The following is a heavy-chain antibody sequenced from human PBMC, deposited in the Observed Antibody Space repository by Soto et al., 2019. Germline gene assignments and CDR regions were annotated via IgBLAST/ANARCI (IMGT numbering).Heavy chain of an antibody. V-gene: IGHV1-69*13. J-gene: IGHJ5*02. CDR1: GGTFSSYA. Sequence: SVKVSCKASGGTFSSYAISWVRQAPGQGLEWMGGIIPIFGTANYAQKFQGRVTITADESTSTAYMELSSLRSEDTAVYYCARDHLDYYYDSSGYYPTWFDPWGQGTLVTVS. D-gene: IGHD3-22*01. CDR3: ARDHLDYYYDSSGYYPTWFDP. CDR2: IIPIFGTA.